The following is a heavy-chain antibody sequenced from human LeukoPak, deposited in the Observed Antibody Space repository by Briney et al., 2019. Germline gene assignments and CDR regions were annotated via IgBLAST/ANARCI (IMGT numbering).Heavy chain of an antibody. CDR1: GGSISSSSYY. D-gene: IGHD2-21*02. V-gene: IGHV4-39*07. J-gene: IGHJ6*03. Sequence: KPSETLSLTCTVSGGSISSSSYYWGWIRQPPGKGLEWIGSIYYSGSTYYNPSLKSRVTISVDTSKNQFSLKLSSVTAADTAVYYCARGREHIVVVTAIYYYYYMDVWGKGTTVTVSS. CDR3: ARGREHIVVVTAIYYYYYMDV. CDR2: IYYSGST.